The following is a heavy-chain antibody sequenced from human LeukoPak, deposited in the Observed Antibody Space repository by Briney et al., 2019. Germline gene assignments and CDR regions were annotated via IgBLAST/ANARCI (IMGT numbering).Heavy chain of an antibody. J-gene: IGHJ1*01. V-gene: IGHV3-48*03. CDR3: ARDRYVLAY. CDR1: GFIFSSYE. Sequence: QTGGSLRLSCAVSGFIFSSYEMSWVRQAPGKGLEWVSYIGRSGTTIYYADSVRGRFTISRDNVNNSLYLQLNSLRAEDTAVYYCARDRYVLAYWGQGTLVTVSS. D-gene: IGHD3-10*02. CDR2: IGRSGTTI.